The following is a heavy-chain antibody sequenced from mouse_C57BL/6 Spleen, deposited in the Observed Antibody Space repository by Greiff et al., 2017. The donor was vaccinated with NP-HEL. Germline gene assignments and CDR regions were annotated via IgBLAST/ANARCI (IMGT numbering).Heavy chain of an antibody. CDR1: GFSLSTFGMG. V-gene: IGHV8-8*01. D-gene: IGHD2-5*01. Sequence: QVTLKVSGPGILQPSQTLSLTCSFSGFSLSTFGMGVGWIRQPSGKGLEWLAHIWWDDDKYYNPALKSRLTISKDTSKNQVFLKIANVDTADTATYYCARMKDLSYSNYHAMDYWGQGTSVTVSS. CDR3: ARMKDLSYSNYHAMDY. J-gene: IGHJ4*01. CDR2: IWWDDDK.